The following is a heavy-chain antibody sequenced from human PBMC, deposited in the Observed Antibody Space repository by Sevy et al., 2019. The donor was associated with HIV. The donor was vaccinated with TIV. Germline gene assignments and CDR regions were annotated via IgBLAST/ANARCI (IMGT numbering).Heavy chain of an antibody. V-gene: IGHV3-7*01. D-gene: IGHD6-19*01. CDR1: GFTFSSYW. J-gene: IGHJ4*02. CDR3: ARARTVAGPYFDY. CDR2: IKQDGSEK. Sequence: GGFLRLSCAASGFTFSSYWMSWVRQAPGKGLEWVANIKQDGSEKYYVDSVKGRFTISRDNAKNSLYLQMNSLRAEDTAVYYCARARTVAGPYFDYWGQGTLVTVSS.